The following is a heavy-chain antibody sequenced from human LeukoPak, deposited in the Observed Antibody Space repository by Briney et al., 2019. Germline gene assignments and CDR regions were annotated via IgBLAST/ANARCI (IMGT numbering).Heavy chain of an antibody. D-gene: IGHD5-18*01. CDR3: ARTRGYAFDY. CDR2: INHSGST. Sequence: SETLSLTCAVYGGSFRGHYWSWIRQPPGKGLEWIGEINHSGSTNYNPSLKSRVIISVDTSKKQFSLKLSSVTAADTAVYYCARTRGYAFDYWGQGTLVTVSS. CDR1: GGSFRGHY. V-gene: IGHV4-34*01. J-gene: IGHJ4*02.